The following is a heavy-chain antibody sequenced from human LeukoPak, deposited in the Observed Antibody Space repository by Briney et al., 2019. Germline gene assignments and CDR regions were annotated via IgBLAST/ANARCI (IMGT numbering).Heavy chain of an antibody. V-gene: IGHV3-23*01. CDR1: GFTFTSYA. J-gene: IGHJ6*04. Sequence: GGSLRLSCAASGFTFTSYAMTWVRQAPGKGLEWVSAISGSGGTTYYADSVKGRFTISRDNSKNTLYLQMNSLRAEDTAVYYCAKESDETFRPRHLDVWGKGTTVTVSS. D-gene: IGHD2/OR15-2a*01. CDR3: AKESDETFRPRHLDV. CDR2: ISGSGGTT.